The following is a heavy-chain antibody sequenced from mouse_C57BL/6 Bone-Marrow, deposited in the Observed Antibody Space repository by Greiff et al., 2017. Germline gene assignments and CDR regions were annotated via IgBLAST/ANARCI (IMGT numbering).Heavy chain of an antibody. J-gene: IGHJ1*03. Sequence: EVKVVESGAELVKPGASVKLSCTASGFNIKDYYMHWVKQRTEQGLEWIGRIDPEDGETKYAPKFQGKATITADTSSNTAYLQLSSLTSEDTAVYYCASPPYYGSSYWYFDVWGTGTTVTVSS. D-gene: IGHD1-1*01. CDR2: IDPEDGET. CDR3: ASPPYYGSSYWYFDV. V-gene: IGHV14-2*01. CDR1: GFNIKDYY.